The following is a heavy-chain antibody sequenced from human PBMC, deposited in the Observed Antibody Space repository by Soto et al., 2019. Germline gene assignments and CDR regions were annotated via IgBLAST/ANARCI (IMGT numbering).Heavy chain of an antibody. Sequence: QVQLVQSGAEVKKPGSSVKVSCKASGGTFSSYAISWVRQAPGQGLEWMGGIIPIFGTANYAKKFQGRVTITADEYTSTAYMELSSLRSEDTAVYYCARDPSYSNYGAYYYGMDVWGQGTTVTVSS. D-gene: IGHD4-4*01. J-gene: IGHJ6*02. V-gene: IGHV1-69*01. CDR3: ARDPSYSNYGAYYYGMDV. CDR2: IIPIFGTA. CDR1: GGTFSSYA.